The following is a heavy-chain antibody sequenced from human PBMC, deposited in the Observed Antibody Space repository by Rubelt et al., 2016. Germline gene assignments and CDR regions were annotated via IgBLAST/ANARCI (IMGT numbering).Heavy chain of an antibody. CDR3: ARQSGYSSSSTLDY. V-gene: IGHV4-38-2*02. CDR2: IYHSGST. CDR1: GGSISSYY. Sequence: QVQLQESGPGLVKPSETLSLTCTVSGGSISSYYWGWIRQPPGKGLEWIGSIYHSGSTYYNPSLKSRVAMSVDTSKNQFSLKLRSLTAADTAVYYCARQSGYSSSSTLDYWGQGTLVTASS. D-gene: IGHD6-13*01. J-gene: IGHJ4*02.